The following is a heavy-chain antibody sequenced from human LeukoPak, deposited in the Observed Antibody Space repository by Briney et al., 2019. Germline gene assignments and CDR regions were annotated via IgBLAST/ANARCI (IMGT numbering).Heavy chain of an antibody. J-gene: IGHJ4*02. Sequence: GGSLRLSCAASGFTFSSYSMNWVRQAPGKGLEWVSSISSSSSYIYYADSVKGRFTISRDNAKSSLYLQMNSLRAEDTAVYYCARDKVPAAIPIDYWGQGTLVTVSS. CDR1: GFTFSSYS. V-gene: IGHV3-21*01. D-gene: IGHD2-2*01. CDR2: ISSSSSYI. CDR3: ARDKVPAAIPIDY.